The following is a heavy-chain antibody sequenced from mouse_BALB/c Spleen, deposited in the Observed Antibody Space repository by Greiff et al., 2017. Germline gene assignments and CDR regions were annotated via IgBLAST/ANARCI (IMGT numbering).Heavy chain of an antibody. D-gene: IGHD1-1*01. CDR3: ARQYYGSSYWYFDV. CDR2: ISSGGGST. CDR1: GFAFSSYD. V-gene: IGHV5-12-1*01. J-gene: IGHJ1*01. Sequence: EVQLVESGGGLVKPGGSLKLSCAASGFAFSSYDMSWVRQTPEKRLEWVAYISSGGGSTYYPDTVKGRFTISRDNAKNTLYLQMSSLKSEDTAMYYCARQYYGSSYWYFDVWGAGTTVTVSS.